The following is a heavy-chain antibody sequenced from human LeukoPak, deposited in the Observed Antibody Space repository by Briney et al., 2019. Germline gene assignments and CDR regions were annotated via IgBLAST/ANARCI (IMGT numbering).Heavy chain of an antibody. CDR3: ARDSGSSSWYYFDY. J-gene: IGHJ4*02. V-gene: IGHV3-30-3*01. CDR2: ISYDGSNK. Sequence: GGSLRLSCAASGFTFSSYAMHWVRQAPGKGLEWVAVISYDGSNKYYADSVKGRFTISRDNPKNTLYLQMNSLRAEDTAVYYCARDSGSSSWYYFDYWGQGTLVTVSS. CDR1: GFTFSSYA. D-gene: IGHD6-13*01.